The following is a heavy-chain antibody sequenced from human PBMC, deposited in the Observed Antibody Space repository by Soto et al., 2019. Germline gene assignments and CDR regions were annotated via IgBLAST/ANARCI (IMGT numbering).Heavy chain of an antibody. CDR2: IYHSGST. CDR1: GGSISSSNW. J-gene: IGHJ6*02. D-gene: IGHD6-13*01. CDR3: ARALRPKIAAAGPPRGYYYGMDV. Sequence: SETLSLTXAVSGGSISSSNWWSWVRQPPGKGLEWIGEIYHSGSTNYNPSLKSRVTISVDKSKNQFSLKLSSVTAADTAVYYFARALRPKIAAAGPPRGYYYGMDVWGQGTTVTVSS. V-gene: IGHV4-4*02.